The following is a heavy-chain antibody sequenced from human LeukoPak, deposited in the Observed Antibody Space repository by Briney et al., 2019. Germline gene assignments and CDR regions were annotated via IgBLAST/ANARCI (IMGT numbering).Heavy chain of an antibody. D-gene: IGHD6-19*01. V-gene: IGHV3-13*01. CDR2: IGTAGDT. J-gene: IGHJ4*02. CDR3: ARAFTIAVAGDFDY. Sequence: GGSLRLSCAASGFTFSSYDMHWVRQATGKGLEWVSAIGTAGDTYYPGSVKGRFTISRENAKNSLYLQMSSLRAGDTAVYYCARAFTIAVAGDFDYWGQGTLVTVSS. CDR1: GFTFSSYD.